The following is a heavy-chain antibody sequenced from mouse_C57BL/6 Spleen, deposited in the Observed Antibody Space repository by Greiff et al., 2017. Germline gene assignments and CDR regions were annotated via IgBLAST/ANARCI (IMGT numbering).Heavy chain of an antibody. J-gene: IGHJ4*01. V-gene: IGHV5-6*01. CDR1: GFTFSSYG. D-gene: IGHD1-1*01. CDR2: ISSGGSYT. Sequence: EVQVVASGGDLVKPGGSLKLSCAASGFTFSSYGMSWVRQTPDKRLEWVATISSGGSYTYYPDSVKGRFTISRDNAKNTLYLQMSSLKSEDTAMYYCARHRGYYGSDAMDYWGQGTSVTVSS. CDR3: ARHRGYYGSDAMDY.